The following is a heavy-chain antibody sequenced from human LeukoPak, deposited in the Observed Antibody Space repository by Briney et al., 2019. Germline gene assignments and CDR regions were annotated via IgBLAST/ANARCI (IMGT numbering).Heavy chain of an antibody. CDR3: ARSMPLSKGAKAIDY. J-gene: IGHJ4*02. CDR2: IYHSGST. Sequence: SGTLSLTCAVSGGSISSSNWWSWVRQPPGKGLEWIGEIYHSGSTNYNPSLKSRVTISVDKSKNQFSLKLRSVTAADTAVYYCARSMPLSKGAKAIDYWGQGTLVTVSS. D-gene: IGHD1-26*01. V-gene: IGHV4-4*02. CDR1: GGSISSSNW.